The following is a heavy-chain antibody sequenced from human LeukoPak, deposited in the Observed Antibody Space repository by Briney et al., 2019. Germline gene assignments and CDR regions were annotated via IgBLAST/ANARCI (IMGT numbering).Heavy chain of an antibody. CDR1: GFTFSSYA. D-gene: IGHD7-27*01. Sequence: PGGSLRLSCAASGFTFSSYAMSWVRQAPGKGLEWVSAISGSGGSTYYADSVKGRFTISRDNSKDTLYLQMNSLRAEDTAVYYCAKDGPGYYYYGMDVWGQGTTVTVSS. CDR2: ISGSGGST. J-gene: IGHJ6*02. V-gene: IGHV3-23*01. CDR3: AKDGPGYYYYGMDV.